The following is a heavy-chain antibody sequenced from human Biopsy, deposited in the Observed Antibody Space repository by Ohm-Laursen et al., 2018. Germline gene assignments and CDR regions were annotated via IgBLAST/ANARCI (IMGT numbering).Heavy chain of an antibody. Sequence: SLRLSCTASGFTLSSYSMNWVRQTPGKGLEWVSTISSSSDNIYYVDSVKGRFTISRDNAKNSLYLQMNSLRAEDTAVYYCARSRGSSGIATIYYYGMDVWGQGTTVTLSS. CDR3: ARSRGSSGIATIYYYGMDV. CDR2: ISSSSDNI. V-gene: IGHV3-21*01. CDR1: GFTLSSYS. D-gene: IGHD3-10*01. J-gene: IGHJ6*02.